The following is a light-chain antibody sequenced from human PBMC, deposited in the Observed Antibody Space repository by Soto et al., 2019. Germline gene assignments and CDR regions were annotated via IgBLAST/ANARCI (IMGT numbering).Light chain of an antibody. J-gene: IGKJ2*01. CDR1: QSISSW. CDR2: DAS. CDR3: QQYNSYPYT. V-gene: IGKV1-5*01. Sequence: DIQMTQSPSTLSASVGYRVTITCRASQSISSWLAWYQQKTGKAPKLLIYDASSLESGVPSRFSGSGSRTEFTLTISSLQPDDFATYYCQQYNSYPYTFGQGTKVDIK.